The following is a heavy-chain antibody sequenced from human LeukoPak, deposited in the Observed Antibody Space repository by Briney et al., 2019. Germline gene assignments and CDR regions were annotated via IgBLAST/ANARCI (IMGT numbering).Heavy chain of an antibody. CDR2: ISYDGSNK. Sequence: GGSLRLSCAASGFTFSSYGMHWVRQAPGKGLEWVAVISYDGSNKYYADSVKGRFTISRDNSKNTLYLQMNSLRAEDTAVYYCAKEGGEQQLDYYYYYYMDVWGKGTTVTVSS. D-gene: IGHD6-13*01. J-gene: IGHJ6*03. CDR1: GFTFSSYG. V-gene: IGHV3-30*18. CDR3: AKEGGEQQLDYYYYYYMDV.